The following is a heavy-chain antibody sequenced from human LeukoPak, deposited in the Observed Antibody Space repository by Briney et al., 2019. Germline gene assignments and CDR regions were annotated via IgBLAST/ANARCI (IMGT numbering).Heavy chain of an antibody. J-gene: IGHJ5*02. CDR2: MHYSGST. CDR3: TRSCGSTSCSDGDWFDP. CDR1: GGSIINYDYY. D-gene: IGHD2-2*01. Sequence: PSETLSLTCTVSGGSIINYDYYWGWIRQPPGKGLEWIASMHYSGSTYLDPSLKSRVTISVDTSKNQFSLNLSSVTAADTAVYYCTRSCGSTSCSDGDWFDPWGQGTLVTVSS. V-gene: IGHV4-39*01.